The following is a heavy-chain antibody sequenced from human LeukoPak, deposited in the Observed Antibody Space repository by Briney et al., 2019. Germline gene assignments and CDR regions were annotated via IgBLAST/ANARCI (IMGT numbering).Heavy chain of an antibody. V-gene: IGHV3-9*01. Sequence: GGSLRLSCAASGFTFDDYAMHWVRQAPGKGLEWVSGISWNSGSIGYADSVKGRFTISRDNAKNSLYLQMNSLRAEDTAVYYCARFRFDYGGNSRFDPWGQGTLVTVSS. CDR3: ARFRFDYGGNSRFDP. D-gene: IGHD4-23*01. CDR1: GFTFDDYA. CDR2: ISWNSGSI. J-gene: IGHJ5*02.